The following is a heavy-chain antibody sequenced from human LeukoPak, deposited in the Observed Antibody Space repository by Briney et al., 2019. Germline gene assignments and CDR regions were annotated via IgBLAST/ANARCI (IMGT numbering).Heavy chain of an antibody. V-gene: IGHV3-23*01. J-gene: IGHJ4*02. D-gene: IGHD3-22*01. Sequence: PGGSLRLSCAASGFTFSSYAMSWVRQAPGKGLEWVSFISPSGDRTPNADSVEGRFTISRDNTRNTLYLQMSSLRDEDTGVYYCAIMHGYYDGSGFWVQWGQGTLVTVSS. CDR3: AIMHGYYDGSGFWVQ. CDR2: ISPSGDRT. CDR1: GFTFSSYA.